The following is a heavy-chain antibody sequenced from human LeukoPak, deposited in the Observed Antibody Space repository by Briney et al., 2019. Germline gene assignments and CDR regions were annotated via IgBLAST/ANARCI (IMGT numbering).Heavy chain of an antibody. V-gene: IGHV3-11*04. J-gene: IGHJ4*02. Sequence: PGGSLRLSCAASGFTFSDYYMSWIRQAPGKGLEWVSYISSSGTNIYYGDSVKGRFTISRDNAKNSLYLQMNSLRVEDTAVYYRARSTGQLDYWGQGTLVTVSS. CDR1: GFTFSDYY. CDR3: ARSTGQLDY. D-gene: IGHD7-27*01. CDR2: ISSSGTNI.